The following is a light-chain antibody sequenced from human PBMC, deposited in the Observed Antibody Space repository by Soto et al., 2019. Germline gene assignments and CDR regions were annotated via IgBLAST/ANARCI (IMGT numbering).Light chain of an antibody. CDR1: QNVVNN. Sequence: VMTQSPGNLSVSPGERVTLFCRASQNVVNNIAWYQVKPAQPPRLLIYASSTRATGIPATFSGSGSETQFSLTIGSLQSEGSAVYYCQQYYHWGLSFGGGTKVEI. CDR3: QQYYHWGLS. V-gene: IGKV3D-15*01. J-gene: IGKJ4*01. CDR2: ASS.